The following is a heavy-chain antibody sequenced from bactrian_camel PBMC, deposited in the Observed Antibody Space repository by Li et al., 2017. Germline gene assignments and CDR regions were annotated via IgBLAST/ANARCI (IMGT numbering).Heavy chain of an antibody. Sequence: VQLVESGGGLVQPGGSLRLSCAASGFTFSSYAMSWVRQTRGKGLECVSVINNGGTKTDYADSVKGRFSISEDNAKHTLYLQMDSLKPEDTAMYYCAATMGDYALGVSLSPGKCEETDFGWWGQGTQVTVS. CDR3: AATMGDYALGVSLSPGKCEETDFGW. V-gene: IGHV3S31*01. D-gene: IGHD5*01. CDR2: INNGGTKT. J-gene: IGHJ6*01. CDR1: GFTFSSYA.